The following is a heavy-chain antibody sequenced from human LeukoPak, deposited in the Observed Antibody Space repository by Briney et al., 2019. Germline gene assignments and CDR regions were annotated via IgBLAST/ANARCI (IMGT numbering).Heavy chain of an antibody. CDR2: IVPKFDTA. CDR3: AGTPGFCTNDVCYKGRYFDY. D-gene: IGHD2-8*01. J-gene: IGHJ4*02. CDR1: GGTFSSYA. Sequence: GASVKVSCKASGGTFSSYAISWVRQAPGQGLEWMGNIVPKFDTANYAQKFQGRVTITADESTNTAYMELSSLRSEDSAIYYCAGTPGFCTNDVCYKGRYFDYWGQGTLVTVSS. V-gene: IGHV1-69*13.